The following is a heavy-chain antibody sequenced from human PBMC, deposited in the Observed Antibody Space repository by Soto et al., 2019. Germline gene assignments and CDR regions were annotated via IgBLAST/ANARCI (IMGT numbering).Heavy chain of an antibody. V-gene: IGHV3-74*01. D-gene: IGHD3-22*01. CDR3: ARALTYYYDIDY. Sequence: TGGSLRLSCAASGFTFSSYWVHWVRQAPGKGLVWVSRINSDGSRTTYAGSVKGRFTISRDNAKNMLHLQMNSLRAEDTAVYYCARALTYYYDIDYWGQGTLVTVSS. CDR2: INSDGSRT. J-gene: IGHJ4*02. CDR1: GFTFSSYW.